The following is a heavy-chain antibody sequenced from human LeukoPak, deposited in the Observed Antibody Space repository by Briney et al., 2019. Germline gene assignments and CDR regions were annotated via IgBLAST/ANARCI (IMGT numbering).Heavy chain of an antibody. CDR2: IWYDGSNK. CDR1: GFTFSSYG. V-gene: IGHV3-33*08. J-gene: IGHJ4*02. D-gene: IGHD2-8*01. Sequence: GGSLRLSCAASGFTFSSYGMHWVRQAPGKGLEWVAVIWYDGSNKYYADSVKGRFTISRDNSKNTLYLQMNSLRAEDTAVYYCARDCTNGVCYGTDFDYWGQGTLVTVSS. CDR3: ARDCTNGVCYGTDFDY.